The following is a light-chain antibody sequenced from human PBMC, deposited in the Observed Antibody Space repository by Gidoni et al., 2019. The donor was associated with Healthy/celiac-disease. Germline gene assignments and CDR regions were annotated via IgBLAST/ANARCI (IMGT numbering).Light chain of an antibody. CDR1: QSLLHSNGYNY. CDR3: MQALQTRLT. V-gene: IGKV2-28*01. Sequence: DIVMTQSPLSLPVTPGEPASISCRSSQSLLHSNGYNYLDWYLQKPGQSPQLLIYLGSNRASGVPDRFSGRVSGTDFTLKISRVEAEDVGVYYCMQALQTRLTFGQGTRLEIK. CDR2: LGS. J-gene: IGKJ5*01.